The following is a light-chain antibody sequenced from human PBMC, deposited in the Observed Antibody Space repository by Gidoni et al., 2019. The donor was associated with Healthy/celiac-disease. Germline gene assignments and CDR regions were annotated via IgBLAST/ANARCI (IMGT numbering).Light chain of an antibody. J-gene: IGKJ4*01. V-gene: IGKV3-15*01. CDR3: QQYNNWPPVT. CDR2: GAS. Sequence: EIVMTQSPATLSVSPGERATLSCRASQSVSINLAWYQQKPGQAPRLLIYGASSRATAIPARFSGSGSGTEFTLTISSLQSEDFAVYSCQQYNNWPPVTFGGGTKVEIK. CDR1: QSVSIN.